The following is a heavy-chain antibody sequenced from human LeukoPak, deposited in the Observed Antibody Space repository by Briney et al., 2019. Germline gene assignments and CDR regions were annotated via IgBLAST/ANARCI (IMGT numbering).Heavy chain of an antibody. J-gene: IGHJ3*02. V-gene: IGHV1-2*02. D-gene: IGHD5/OR15-5a*01. CDR1: GYTFTGYY. Sequence: GASVKVSCKASGYTFTGYYMHWVRQAPGQGLEWMGWINPNSGGTNYAQKFQGRVTMTRDTSISTAYMELSRLRSDDTAVYYCARVSAPQSNDAFDIWGQGTMVTVSS. CDR2: INPNSGGT. CDR3: ARVSAPQSNDAFDI.